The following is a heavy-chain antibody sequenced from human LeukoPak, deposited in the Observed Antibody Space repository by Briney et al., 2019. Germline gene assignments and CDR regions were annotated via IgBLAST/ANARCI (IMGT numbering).Heavy chain of an antibody. Sequence: GGSLRLSCAASGFTFSSYAMSWVRQAPGKGLEWVLAISGSGGSTYYAASVKGRFTISRDNSKNTLYLQMNSLRAEDTAVYYCATPLTMVRGARYYYGMDVWGQGTTVTVSS. J-gene: IGHJ6*02. CDR2: ISGSGGST. CDR1: GFTFSSYA. CDR3: ATPLTMVRGARYYYGMDV. D-gene: IGHD3-10*01. V-gene: IGHV3-23*01.